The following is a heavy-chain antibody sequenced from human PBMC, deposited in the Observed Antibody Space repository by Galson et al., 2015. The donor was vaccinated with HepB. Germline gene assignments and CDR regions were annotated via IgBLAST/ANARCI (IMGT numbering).Heavy chain of an antibody. CDR2: IWYDGSNK. V-gene: IGHV3-33*01. J-gene: IGHJ4*02. D-gene: IGHD6-13*01. CDR3: AGESIGQQLGYFDY. CDR1: GFTFSSYG. Sequence: SLRLSCAASGFTFSSYGMHWVRQAPGKGLEWVAVIWYDGSNKYYADSVKGRFTISRDNSKNTLYLQMNSLRAEDTAVYYCAGESIGQQLGYFDYWGQGTLVTVSS.